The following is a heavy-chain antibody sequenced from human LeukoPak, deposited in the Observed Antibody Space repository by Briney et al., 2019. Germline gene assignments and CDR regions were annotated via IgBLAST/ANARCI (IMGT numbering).Heavy chain of an antibody. Sequence: GGSLRLSCAASGFTFSSYGMNWVRQAPGKGLEWVSYIGSTSSTIYYADSVKGRFTISRDNAKNSLYLQMNSLRAEDTAVYYCARDHHRRLYDSQARDTFDIWGQGTMVTVSS. CDR2: IGSTSSTI. J-gene: IGHJ3*02. D-gene: IGHD3-22*01. CDR1: GFTFSSYG. V-gene: IGHV3-48*01. CDR3: ARDHHRRLYDSQARDTFDI.